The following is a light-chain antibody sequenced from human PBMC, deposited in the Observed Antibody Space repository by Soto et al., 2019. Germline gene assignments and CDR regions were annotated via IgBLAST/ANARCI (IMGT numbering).Light chain of an antibody. CDR3: QQYNSDWX. V-gene: IGKV1-5*01. CDR2: DAS. Sequence: DIQMTQSPSTLSASVGDRVTIACRASQTVKTWLAWYQKKPGKAPKLLIYDASTLQSGVPSRFSGSGSGTEFTLTISSLQPDDFATYYCQQYNSDWXFXQXXXVEV. CDR1: QTVKTW. J-gene: IGKJ1*01.